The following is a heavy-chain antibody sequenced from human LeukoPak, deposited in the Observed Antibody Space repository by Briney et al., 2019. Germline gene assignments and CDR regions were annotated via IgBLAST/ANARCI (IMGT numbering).Heavy chain of an antibody. D-gene: IGHD6-13*01. CDR1: GGTFSSYA. Sequence: SVKVSCKASGGTFSSYAISWVRQAPGQGLEWMGGIIPIFGTANYAQKFQGRVTITADESTSTAYMELSSLRSEDTAVYYCAKESRWFNYMSSSSDYWGQGTLVTVSS. CDR3: AKESRWFNYMSSSSDY. J-gene: IGHJ4*02. CDR2: IIPIFGTA. V-gene: IGHV1-69*01.